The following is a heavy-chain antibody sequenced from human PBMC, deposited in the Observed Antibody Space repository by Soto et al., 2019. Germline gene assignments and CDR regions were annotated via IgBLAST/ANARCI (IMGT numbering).Heavy chain of an antibody. CDR1: GFTFSSYD. D-gene: IGHD4-4*01. CDR3: ARVGPYSNRAYYYYYGMDV. CDR2: IGTAGDT. Sequence: PGGSLRLSCAASGFTFSSYDMHWVRQATGKGLEWVSAIGTAGDTYYPGSVKGRFTISRENAKNSLYLQMNSLRAEDTAVYYCARVGPYSNRAYYYYYGMDVWGQGTTVTVSS. V-gene: IGHV3-13*01. J-gene: IGHJ6*02.